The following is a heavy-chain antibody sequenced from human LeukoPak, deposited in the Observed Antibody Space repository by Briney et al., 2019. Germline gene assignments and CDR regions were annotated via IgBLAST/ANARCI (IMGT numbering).Heavy chain of an antibody. J-gene: IGHJ4*02. D-gene: IGHD4-17*01. V-gene: IGHV3-30*03. CDR1: GFTFSSYG. Sequence: PGGSLRLSCAASGFTFSSYGMHWVRQAPAKGRGWGAVISYDGSNKYYADSVKGRFTISRDISKNAVYLQMNSLRAEDTAVYYWARDSYGDANFDSWGQGTLVTVSS. CDR3: ARDSYGDANFDS. CDR2: ISYDGSNK.